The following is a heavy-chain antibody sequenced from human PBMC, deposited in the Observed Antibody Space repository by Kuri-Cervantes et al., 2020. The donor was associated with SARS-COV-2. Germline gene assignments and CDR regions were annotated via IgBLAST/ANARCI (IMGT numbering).Heavy chain of an antibody. Sequence: GGSLRLSCAASGFSLNTYIMHWVRQAPGKGLVWVSRISSDGNNTNYADSVKGRFTISRDNARDTLYLQMNSLRAEDSAVYYCATDIVVVPAAIYYYSMDVWGQGTTVTVSS. J-gene: IGHJ6*02. CDR1: GFSLNTYI. CDR2: ISSDGNNT. CDR3: ATDIVVVPAAIYYYSMDV. V-gene: IGHV3-74*01. D-gene: IGHD2-2*01.